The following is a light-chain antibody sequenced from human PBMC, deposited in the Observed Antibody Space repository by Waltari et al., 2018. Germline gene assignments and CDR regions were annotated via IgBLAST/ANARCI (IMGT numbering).Light chain of an antibody. CDR2: DVS. J-gene: IGLJ7*01. V-gene: IGLV2-23*02. CDR1: SSDVGTYNY. CDR3: CSYAGSSTHAV. Sequence: QSALTQPASVSGSPGQSIPISCTGTSSDVGTYNYVSWYQQHPGKAPKLMIYDVSKRPSGVSNRFSGSKSGNTASLTISGLQAEDEADYYCCSYAGSSTHAVFGGGTQLTVL.